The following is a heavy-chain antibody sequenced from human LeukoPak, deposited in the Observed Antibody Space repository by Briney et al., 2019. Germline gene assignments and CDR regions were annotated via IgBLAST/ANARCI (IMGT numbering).Heavy chain of an antibody. J-gene: IGHJ3*02. CDR3: ARVYYDFWSAEVEAFDI. V-gene: IGHV1-2*02. CDR2: INPNSGGT. CDR1: GYTFTGYY. D-gene: IGHD3-3*01. Sequence: ASVKVSCKASGYTFTGYYMHWVRQAPGQGLEWMGWINPNSGGTNYAQKFQGRVTMTRDTSISTAYMELSRLRSDDTAVYYCARVYYDFWSAEVEAFDIWGQGTMVTVSS.